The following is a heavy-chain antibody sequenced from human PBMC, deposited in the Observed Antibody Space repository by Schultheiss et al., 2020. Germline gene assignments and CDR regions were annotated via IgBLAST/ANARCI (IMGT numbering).Heavy chain of an antibody. D-gene: IGHD2-15*01. V-gene: IGHV3-21*01. J-gene: IGHJ5*02. CDR3: AKVRSCSGGSCYNNWFDP. Sequence: GESLKISCAASGFTFSSYSMNWVRQAPGKGLEWVSSITTSSGYIYYADSVKGRFTISRDNSKNKLYLQMNSLRAEDTAVYYCAKVRSCSGGSCYNNWFDPWGQGTLVTVSS. CDR1: GFTFSSYS. CDR2: ITTSSGYI.